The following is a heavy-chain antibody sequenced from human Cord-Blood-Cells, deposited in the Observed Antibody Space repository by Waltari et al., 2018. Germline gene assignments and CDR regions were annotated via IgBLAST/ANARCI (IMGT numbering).Heavy chain of an antibody. J-gene: IGHJ3*02. CDR1: GYTFTGYY. Sequence: QVQLVQSGAEVKKPGASVKVSCKASGYTFTGYYMHWVRQAPGQGLEWMGWINPNSGGTNYAQKFQGRVTMTRDTSISTAYMELSRLRSDDTAVYYCARPGIWSGYSLDAFDIWGQGTMVTVSS. CDR2: INPNSGGT. V-gene: IGHV1-2*02. D-gene: IGHD3-3*01. CDR3: ARPGIWSGYSLDAFDI.